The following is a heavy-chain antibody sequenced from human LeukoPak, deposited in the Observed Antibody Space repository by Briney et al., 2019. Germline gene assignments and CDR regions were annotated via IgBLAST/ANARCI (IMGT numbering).Heavy chain of an antibody. Sequence: GGSLRLSCVASRFNFSDHYMSWIRPAPGKGLEGVSYISSGGTITYHADSLKGRFTVSRDNAKKSLYLQMNSLKGEDTAVYYCARHHEYERNSYGMDAWGQGTTVTVSS. V-gene: IGHV3-11*01. D-gene: IGHD3-16*01. CDR3: ARHHEYERNSYGMDA. CDR2: ISSGGTIT. J-gene: IGHJ6*02. CDR1: RFNFSDHY.